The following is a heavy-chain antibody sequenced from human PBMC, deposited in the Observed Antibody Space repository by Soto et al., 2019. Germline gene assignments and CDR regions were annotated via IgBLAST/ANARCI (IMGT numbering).Heavy chain of an antibody. J-gene: IGHJ6*02. CDR3: ARDQAYGMDV. CDR2: ISAYNGDT. Sequence: QVQLVQSGAEVKKPGASMKVSCKASGYKFTNSGITWVRQAPGQGLEWMGWISAYNGDTSYTQKVQGRATMTTDTSTSTAYMELRSLRSDDTAVYYCARDQAYGMDVWGQGTTVTVSS. V-gene: IGHV1-18*01. D-gene: IGHD2-8*01. CDR1: GYKFTNSG.